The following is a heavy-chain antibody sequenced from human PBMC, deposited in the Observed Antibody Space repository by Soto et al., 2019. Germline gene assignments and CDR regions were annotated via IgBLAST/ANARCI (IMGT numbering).Heavy chain of an antibody. D-gene: IGHD2-2*03. Sequence: DVQLVESGGGLVQPGGSLRLSCAASGFTFSNYWMHWVRQAPGTGLMWVSRITSDGSNTYYADSVKGRFSVSRDNAKNTLNLQVNSLRAEDKAMDYCARGICGYWGFDFGGQGALVSVYS. CDR2: ITSDGSNT. J-gene: IGHJ4*02. V-gene: IGHV3-74*01. CDR1: GFTFSNYW. CDR3: ARGICGYWGFDF.